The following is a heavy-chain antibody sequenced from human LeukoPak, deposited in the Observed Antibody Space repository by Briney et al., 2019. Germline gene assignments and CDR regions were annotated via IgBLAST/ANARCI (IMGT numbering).Heavy chain of an antibody. CDR2: IYHGGST. CDR3: ARGSGWYYF. J-gene: IGHJ4*02. V-gene: IGHV4-38-2*02. D-gene: IGHD6-19*01. CDR1: GYSISSGYY. Sequence: SETLSLTCTVSGYSISSGYYWGWIRQSPGKGLEWIGSIYHGGSTYYNPSLRSRVIVSVDTSKNHFSLKMSSVTAADTAVYYCARGSGWYYFWGQGTLVTVSS.